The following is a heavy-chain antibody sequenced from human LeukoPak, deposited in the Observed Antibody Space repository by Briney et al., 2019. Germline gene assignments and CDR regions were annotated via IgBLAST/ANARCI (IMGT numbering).Heavy chain of an antibody. CDR3: ARGYLSSTRTDYFDY. CDR1: GFTFSDYY. D-gene: IGHD6-13*01. Sequence: GGSLRLSCAASGFTFSDYYMSWIRQAPGKGLEWVSYISSSGSNIYYADSVKGRFTISRDNAKNSLYLQMNSLRAEDTAVYYCARGYLSSTRTDYFDYWGQGTLVTVSS. CDR2: ISSSGSNI. V-gene: IGHV3-11*04. J-gene: IGHJ4*02.